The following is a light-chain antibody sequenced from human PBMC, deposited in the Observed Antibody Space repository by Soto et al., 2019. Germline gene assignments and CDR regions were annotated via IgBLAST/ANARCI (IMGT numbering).Light chain of an antibody. CDR1: SSNIGSNT. V-gene: IGLV1-44*01. CDR2: SNN. Sequence: QAVVTQPPSASGTPGQRVTISCSGSSSNIGSNTVNWYQQLPGTAPKLLIYSNNQRPSGVPDRFSGSKSGTSASLAISGLRSEDEADYDCAAWDDSLNGVVFGGGTKVTVL. J-gene: IGLJ2*01. CDR3: AAWDDSLNGVV.